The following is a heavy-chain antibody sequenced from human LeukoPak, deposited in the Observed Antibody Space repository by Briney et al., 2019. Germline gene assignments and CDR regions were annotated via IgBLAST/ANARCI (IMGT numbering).Heavy chain of an antibody. CDR1: GFTFSSYW. D-gene: IGHD7-27*01. Sequence: GGSLRLSCAASGFTFSSYWMSWVRQAPGKGLEWVANIKQDGSEKQYVDSVKGRFAISRDNADNSLYLQMNSLKAEDTAVYYCGRFTRSGDSVYWGRGTLVTVSS. CDR3: GRFTRSGDSVY. V-gene: IGHV3-7*04. J-gene: IGHJ4*02. CDR2: IKQDGSEK.